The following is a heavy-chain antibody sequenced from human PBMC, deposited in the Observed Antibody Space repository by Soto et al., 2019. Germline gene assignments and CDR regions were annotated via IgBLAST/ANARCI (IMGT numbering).Heavy chain of an antibody. D-gene: IGHD3-9*01. CDR2: ISNDGRNK. J-gene: IGHJ3*02. V-gene: IGHV3-30*18. CDR3: AKSGYDIFTAQNAFDI. CDR1: RFIFSSYG. Sequence: GGSLRLSCAASRFIFSSYGMHWVRQAPGKGLEWVAVISNDGRNKYYADSVKGRFTISRDNSKNTLYLEMNSLRDGDTAVYYCAKSGYDIFTAQNAFDIWGQGTMVTVS.